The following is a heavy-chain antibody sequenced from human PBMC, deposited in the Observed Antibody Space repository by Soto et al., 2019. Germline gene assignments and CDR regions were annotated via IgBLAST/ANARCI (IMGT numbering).Heavy chain of an antibody. Sequence: EVQLVESGGGLVQPGGSLRLSCAVSGFTFTTYWMSWVRQAPGKGLEWVANIKQDGSEKNYVDSVKGRFTISRDNDNNSLYLQMNSLRVDDTAVYYCARGGWYPDHWAQGTLVTVSS. CDR1: GFTFTTYW. CDR2: IKQDGSEK. D-gene: IGHD6-19*01. V-gene: IGHV3-7*02. CDR3: ARGGWYPDH. J-gene: IGHJ4*02.